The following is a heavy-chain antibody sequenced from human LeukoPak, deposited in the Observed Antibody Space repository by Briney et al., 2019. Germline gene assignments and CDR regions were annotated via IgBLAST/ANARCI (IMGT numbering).Heavy chain of an antibody. Sequence: PGGSLRLSCAAPGFTFSSYHMNWVRQAPGKGLEWVSYISSSSGTIYYADSVKGRFTTSRDNAKNSLYLQMNNLRDEDTAVYYCAGGGSSCFDSWGQGTLVTVSS. J-gene: IGHJ4*02. V-gene: IGHV3-48*02. D-gene: IGHD6-13*01. CDR3: AGGGSSCFDS. CDR2: ISSSSGTI. CDR1: GFTFSSYH.